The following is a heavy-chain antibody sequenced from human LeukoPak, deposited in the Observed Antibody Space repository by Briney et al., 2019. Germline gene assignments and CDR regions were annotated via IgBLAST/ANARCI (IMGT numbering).Heavy chain of an antibody. J-gene: IGHJ4*02. CDR1: GYTFTSYG. CDR3: ARGELIKGRWSITMIVVAPDY. CDR2: ISAYNGNT. Sequence: ASVKVSCKASGYTFTSYGISWVRQAPGQGLEWMGWISAYNGNTNYAQKLQGRVTMTTDTSTSTAYMELRSLRSDDTAVYYCARGELIKGRWSITMIVVAPDYWGQGTLVTVSS. D-gene: IGHD3-22*01. V-gene: IGHV1-18*01.